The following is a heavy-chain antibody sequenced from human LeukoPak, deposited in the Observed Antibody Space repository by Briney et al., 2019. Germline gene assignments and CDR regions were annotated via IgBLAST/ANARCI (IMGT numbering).Heavy chain of an antibody. J-gene: IGHJ5*02. Sequence: ETLSLTCTVSGGSISSYYWSWIRQPPGKGLEWIGYIYYSGSTNYNPSLKSRVTISVDTSKNQFSLKLSSVTAADTAVYYCTRVGATSDWFDPWGQGTLVTVSS. D-gene: IGHD1-26*01. CDR3: TRVGATSDWFDP. CDR2: IYYSGST. V-gene: IGHV4-59*01. CDR1: GGSISSYY.